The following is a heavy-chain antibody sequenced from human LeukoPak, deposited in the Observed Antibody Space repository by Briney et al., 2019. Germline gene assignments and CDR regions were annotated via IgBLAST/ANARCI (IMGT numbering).Heavy chain of an antibody. CDR3: ARLHSAKWYQRVDY. D-gene: IGHD2-2*01. V-gene: IGHV3-11*04. Sequence: KSGGSLRLSXAASGFTFSDYYMSWIRQAPGKGLEWVSYISSSGSTIYYADSVKGRFTISRDNAKNSLYLQMNSLRAEDTAVYYCARLHSAKWYQRVDYWGQGTLVTVSS. CDR2: ISSSGSTI. CDR1: GFTFSDYY. J-gene: IGHJ4*02.